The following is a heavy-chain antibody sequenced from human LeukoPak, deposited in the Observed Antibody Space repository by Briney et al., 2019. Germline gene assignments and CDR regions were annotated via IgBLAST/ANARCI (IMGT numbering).Heavy chain of an antibody. CDR1: GYTFTSYG. D-gene: IGHD2-2*01. Sequence: ASVKVSCKASGYTFTSYGISWVRQAPGQGLEWIGWISAYNGNTNYAQKLQGRVTMTTDTSTSTAYMELRSLRSDDTAVYYCARGYCSSTSCYDNRFDPWGQGTLVTVSS. V-gene: IGHV1-18*04. CDR2: ISAYNGNT. CDR3: ARGYCSSTSCYDNRFDP. J-gene: IGHJ5*02.